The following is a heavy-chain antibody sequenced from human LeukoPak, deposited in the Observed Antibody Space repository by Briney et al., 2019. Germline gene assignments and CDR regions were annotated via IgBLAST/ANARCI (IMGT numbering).Heavy chain of an antibody. V-gene: IGHV3-74*01. CDR2: IHSDGSSS. J-gene: IGHJ4*02. D-gene: IGHD2-15*01. CDR3: VRGCSGGICYIGH. Sequence: GGSLRLSCAASGFTFSSCRMHWVRQAPGQGLVWVSGIHSDGSSSRYADSAKGRFTISRDNAKNTLYLQMNSLRVEDTAVYYCVRGCSGGICYIGHWGQGTLVTVPS. CDR1: GFTFSSCR.